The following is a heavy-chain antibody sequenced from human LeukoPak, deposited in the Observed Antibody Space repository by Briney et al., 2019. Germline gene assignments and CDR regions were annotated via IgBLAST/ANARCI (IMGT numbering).Heavy chain of an antibody. J-gene: IGHJ4*02. V-gene: IGHV4-34*01. CDR2: INQSGST. D-gene: IGHD1-26*01. CDR3: ARVSSGSYYFDS. CDR1: GGSFSGYY. Sequence: KPSETLSLTCAVYGGSFSGYYWTWIRQPPGKGLEWIGEINQSGSTNYKPSLKSRVTISVDTSKNQFSLKVTSVTAADTAVYYCARVSSGSYYFDSWGQGTLVTVSS.